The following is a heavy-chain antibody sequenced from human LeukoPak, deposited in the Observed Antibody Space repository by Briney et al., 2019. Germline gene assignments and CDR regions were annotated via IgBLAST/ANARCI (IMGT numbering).Heavy chain of an antibody. V-gene: IGHV3-23*01. CDR1: RLTFSDYA. CDR3: AKDGGLWVSAHWGDS. CDR2: IGGDGVGT. D-gene: IGHD7-27*01. Sequence: GGSLRLSCAASRLTFSDYAMSWVRQARGKGLEWVSSIGGDGVGTYYADSVKGRFTVSRDDSKNTLYLQMNSLRAEDTAVYYCAKDGGLWVSAHWGDSWGRGTLVTVSS. J-gene: IGHJ4*02.